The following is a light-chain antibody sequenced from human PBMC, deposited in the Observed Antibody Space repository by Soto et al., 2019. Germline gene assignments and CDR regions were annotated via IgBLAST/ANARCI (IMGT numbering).Light chain of an antibody. CDR1: QTISTY. V-gene: IGKV1-39*01. CDR3: PQSDSTLYT. J-gene: IGKJ2*01. Sequence: DIQMTQSPSSVSASVGDRVTITCRAGQTISTYLNWFQQKPGKAPNLLIYAASSLQSGVPSRFSGSGSGTDFTLTISSLQPEDFATYYFPQSDSTLYTFGRGTNQEIK. CDR2: AAS.